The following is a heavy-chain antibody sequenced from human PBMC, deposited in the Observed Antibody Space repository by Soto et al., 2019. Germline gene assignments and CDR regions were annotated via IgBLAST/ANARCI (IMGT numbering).Heavy chain of an antibody. CDR2: ISGSGGST. CDR1: GFTFSSYA. D-gene: IGHD2-21*02. Sequence: GGSLRLSCAASGFTFSSYAMSWVRQAPGKGLEWVSAISGSGGSTYYADSVKGRFTISRDNSKNTLYLQMNSLRAEDTAVYYCAKVAYCGGDCYSDHPYYFDYWGQGTVVTVSS. J-gene: IGHJ4*02. V-gene: IGHV3-23*01. CDR3: AKVAYCGGDCYSDHPYYFDY.